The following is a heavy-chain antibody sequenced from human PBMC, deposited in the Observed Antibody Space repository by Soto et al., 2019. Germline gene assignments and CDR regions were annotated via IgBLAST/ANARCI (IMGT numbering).Heavy chain of an antibody. V-gene: IGHV4-4*02. CDR2: IRHSGRT. CDR1: GDSISSDKW. Sequence: QVQLQESGPGLVKPSGTLSLTCAVSGDSISSDKWWSWVRQPPGKGLEWIGEIRHSGRTNYNPSLKSRVTILVEKSKNQVSLELSSMTAADTAVYYCARGGDCQFDYWGQGTLVTVSS. D-gene: IGHD2-21*02. CDR3: ARGGDCQFDY. J-gene: IGHJ4*02.